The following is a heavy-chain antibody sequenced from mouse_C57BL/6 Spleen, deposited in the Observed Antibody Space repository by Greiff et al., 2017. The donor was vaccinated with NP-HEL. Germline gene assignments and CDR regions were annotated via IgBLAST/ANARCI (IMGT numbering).Heavy chain of an antibody. J-gene: IGHJ1*03. CDR1: GYTFTDYE. Sequence: QVQLQQSGAELVRPGASVTLSCKASGYTFTDYEMHWVKQTPVHGLEWIGAIDPETGGTAYNQKFKGKAILTADKSSSTAYMELRSLTSEDSAVYYCTRQDYGSSHWYFDVWGTGTTVTVSS. CDR3: TRQDYGSSHWYFDV. V-gene: IGHV1-15*01. D-gene: IGHD1-1*01. CDR2: IDPETGGT.